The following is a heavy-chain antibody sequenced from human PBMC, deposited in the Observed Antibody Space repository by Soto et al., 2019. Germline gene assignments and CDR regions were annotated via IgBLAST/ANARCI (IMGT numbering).Heavy chain of an antibody. Sequence: QVQLVQSGAEVQKPGSSVKVSCKASGGTFSSYAISWVRQAPGQGLEWMGGIIPIFGTANYAQKFQGRVTITADKSTSTAYVELRSLRSDDTAIYYCARDSAAHGPVFDYWGQGTLVTVST. D-gene: IGHD6-13*01. V-gene: IGHV1-69*06. CDR1: GGTFSSYA. CDR3: ARDSAAHGPVFDY. CDR2: IIPIFGTA. J-gene: IGHJ4*02.